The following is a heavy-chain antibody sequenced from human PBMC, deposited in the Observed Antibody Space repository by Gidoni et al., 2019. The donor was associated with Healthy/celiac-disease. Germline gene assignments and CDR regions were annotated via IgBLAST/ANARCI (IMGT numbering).Heavy chain of an antibody. CDR1: GFTFSSYG. J-gene: IGHJ3*02. D-gene: IGHD3-16*02. CDR2: ISYEGSNK. Sequence: QVQLVESGGGVVQPGRSLRLSCAASGFTFSSYGLHWVRQAPGKGLEWVAVISYEGSNKYYAESVKGRFTISRDNSKNTMYLQMNSLRAEDTAVYYCAKGGYYDYIWGSYRANDAFDIWGQGTMVTVSS. CDR3: AKGGYYDYIWGSYRANDAFDI. V-gene: IGHV3-30*18.